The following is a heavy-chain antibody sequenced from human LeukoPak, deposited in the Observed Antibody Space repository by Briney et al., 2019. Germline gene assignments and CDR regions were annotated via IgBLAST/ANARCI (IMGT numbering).Heavy chain of an antibody. CDR1: GGSISSYY. D-gene: IGHD6-19*01. CDR3: ARGGWYPESFQH. V-gene: IGHV4-59*01. CDR2: IYYSGST. J-gene: IGHJ1*01. Sequence: KASETLSLPGTVSGGSISSYYWNWIRQPPGKGLEWIGYIYYSGSTNYNPSLKSRVTISVDTSKNQFSLKLSSVTAADTAVYYCARGGWYPESFQHGGQGALVTVSS.